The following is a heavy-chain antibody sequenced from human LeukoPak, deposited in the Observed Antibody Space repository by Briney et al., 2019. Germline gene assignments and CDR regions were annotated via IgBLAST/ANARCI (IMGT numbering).Heavy chain of an antibody. J-gene: IGHJ4*02. D-gene: IGHD4-17*01. V-gene: IGHV3-7*01. CDR3: ARLGARQILEY. CDR1: EFSFSSYW. Sequence: GGSLRLSCAASEFSFSSYWMSWVRQAPGKGLEWVANIRQDGGERYYLDSVKGRFTVSRDNAKNSLYLQMNSLRAEDTAVYYCARLGARQILEYWGQGTLVTVSS. CDR2: IRQDGGER.